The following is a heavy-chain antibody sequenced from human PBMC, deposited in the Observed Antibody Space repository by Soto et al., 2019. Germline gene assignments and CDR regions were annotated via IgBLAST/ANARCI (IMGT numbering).Heavy chain of an antibody. D-gene: IGHD3-9*01. Sequence: PSETLSLTCTVSGGSISSGDYYWSWIRQPPGKGLEWIGYIYYSGSTYYNPSLKSRVTISVDTSKNQFSLKLSSVTAADTAVYYCARGVLRYFDWLLFLSGPFDYWGQGTLVTVSS. V-gene: IGHV4-30-4*01. J-gene: IGHJ4*02. CDR3: ARGVLRYFDWLLFLSGPFDY. CDR1: GGSISSGDYY. CDR2: IYYSGST.